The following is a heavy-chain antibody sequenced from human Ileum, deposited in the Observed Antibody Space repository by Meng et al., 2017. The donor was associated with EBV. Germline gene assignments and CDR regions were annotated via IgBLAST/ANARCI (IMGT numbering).Heavy chain of an antibody. Sequence: QVQLQESGPGLVKPSETLPLPCTVSGGSISSYYWSWIRQPPGKGLEWIGYIYYSGSTNYNPSLKSRVTISVDTSKNQFSLNLSSVAATDTAVYYCARGGWSLDYWGQGTLVTVSS. CDR2: IYYSGST. CDR1: GGSISSYY. D-gene: IGHD2-15*01. CDR3: ARGGWSLDY. V-gene: IGHV4-59*08. J-gene: IGHJ4*02.